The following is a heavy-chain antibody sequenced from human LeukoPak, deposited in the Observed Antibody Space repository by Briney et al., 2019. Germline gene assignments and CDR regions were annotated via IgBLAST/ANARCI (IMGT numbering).Heavy chain of an antibody. Sequence: PSETLSLTCTVSGGSISSYYWSWIRQPPGKGLEWIGYIYYSGSTNYNPSLKSRVTISVDTSKNQFSLKLSSVTAADTAVYYCASLPDRYCSSTSCLGPWGQGTLVTVSP. CDR1: GGSISSYY. D-gene: IGHD2-2*01. V-gene: IGHV4-59*01. CDR2: IYYSGST. CDR3: ASLPDRYCSSTSCLGP. J-gene: IGHJ5*02.